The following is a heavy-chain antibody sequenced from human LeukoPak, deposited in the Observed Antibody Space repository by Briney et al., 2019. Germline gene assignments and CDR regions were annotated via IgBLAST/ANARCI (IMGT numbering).Heavy chain of an antibody. CDR3: ARSRDCSSTSCSPYYYYGMDV. CDR1: GGTFSGYA. D-gene: IGHD2-2*01. Sequence: ASVKVSCTASGGTFSGYAISWVRQAPGPGLEWMGRIITIFGIANYAQKFQGRVTITADKSTSTAYMELSSLRSEDTAVYYCARSRDCSSTSCSPYYYYGMDVWGQGTTVTISS. J-gene: IGHJ6*02. V-gene: IGHV1-69*04. CDR2: IITIFGIA.